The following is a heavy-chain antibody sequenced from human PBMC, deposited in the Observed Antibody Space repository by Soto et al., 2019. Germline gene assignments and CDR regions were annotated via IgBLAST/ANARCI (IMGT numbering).Heavy chain of an antibody. CDR3: ASDFAYFDS. V-gene: IGHV4-61*01. J-gene: IGHJ4*02. CDR1: GGSFKSGSYS. Sequence: KPSETLSLTCTVSGGSFKSGSYSWSWIRQPPGKGLEWIGYVYHTGRTSYNPSLKSRVSISMDPSKNQFSLNLDSVTAADTAVYFCASDFAYFDSWGQGTLVTVSS. D-gene: IGHD3-3*01. CDR2: VYHTGRT.